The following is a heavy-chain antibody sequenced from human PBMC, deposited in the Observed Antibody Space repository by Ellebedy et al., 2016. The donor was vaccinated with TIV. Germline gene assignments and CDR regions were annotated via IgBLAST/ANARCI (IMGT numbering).Heavy chain of an antibody. J-gene: IGHJ4*02. V-gene: IGHV3-74*01. CDR3: ARSRDGHGR. Sequence: GGSLRLXXAASGFTFSSDWMDWVRQAPGKGLVWVSRISGDGSDTNYADSVKGRFTISRDNAKNTLYLQMNSLRVEDTAVYYCARSRDGHGRWGQGALVTVSS. CDR2: ISGDGSDT. D-gene: IGHD5-24*01. CDR1: GFTFSSDW.